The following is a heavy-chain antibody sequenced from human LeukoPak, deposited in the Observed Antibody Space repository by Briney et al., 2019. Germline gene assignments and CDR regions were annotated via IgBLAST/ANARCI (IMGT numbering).Heavy chain of an antibody. J-gene: IGHJ3*02. CDR3: AKGPFGSSSPPDAFDI. Sequence: PGGSLRLSCAASGFTFSSYAMSWVRQAPGKGLEWVSAISGSGGSTYYADSVKGRFTISRDNSKNTLYLQMNSLRAEDTAVYYCAKGPFGSSSPPDAFDIWGQGTMVTVSS. V-gene: IGHV3-23*01. CDR2: ISGSGGST. CDR1: GFTFSSYA. D-gene: IGHD6-6*01.